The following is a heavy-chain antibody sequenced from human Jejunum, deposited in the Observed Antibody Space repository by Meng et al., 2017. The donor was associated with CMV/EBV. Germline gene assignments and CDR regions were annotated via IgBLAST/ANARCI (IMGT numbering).Heavy chain of an antibody. CDR1: GFTFDDYA. Sequence: GFTFDDYAIHWVRQVPGKGLEWVSGSNWNSGSIGYGDSVKGRFTISRDNAKNSLFLHMNSLRPEDTALYYCAKGLYATGWYAFDSWGQGTRVTVSS. CDR2: SNWNSGSI. J-gene: IGHJ4*02. CDR3: AKGLYATGWYAFDS. V-gene: IGHV3-9*01. D-gene: IGHD6-19*01.